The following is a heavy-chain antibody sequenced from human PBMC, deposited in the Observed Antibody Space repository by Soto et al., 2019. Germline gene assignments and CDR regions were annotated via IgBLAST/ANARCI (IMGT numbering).Heavy chain of an antibody. D-gene: IGHD4-17*01. Sequence: LKIFCKGSGYSFTSYWIGGVRQMLGKGLEWLGMIYPGDSDTRYSPSFQGQVTISADKSISTAYLQWSSLKASDTAMYYCARSEYGPLYGMDVWGRVTKVT. J-gene: IGHJ6*02. CDR1: GYSFTSYW. V-gene: IGHV5-51*01. CDR2: IYPGDSDT. CDR3: ARSEYGPLYGMDV.